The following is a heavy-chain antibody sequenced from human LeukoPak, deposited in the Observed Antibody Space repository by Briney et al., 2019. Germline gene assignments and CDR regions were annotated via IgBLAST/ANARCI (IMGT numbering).Heavy chain of an antibody. CDR1: GDSISAYY. V-gene: IGHV4-4*07. CDR3: ARGRQNGDYFDH. CDR2: VFASGGA. Sequence: SETLSLTCTVSGDSISAYYWSWIRQAAGKGLDYIGRVFASGGANYSPSHENRVTMSVDTSKDQFSLRLRSVTAADTAMYYCARGRQNGDYFDHWGQGILVTVSS. D-gene: IGHD4-17*01. J-gene: IGHJ4*02.